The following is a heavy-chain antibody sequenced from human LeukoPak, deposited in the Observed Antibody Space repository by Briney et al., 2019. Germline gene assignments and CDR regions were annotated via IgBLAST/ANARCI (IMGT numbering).Heavy chain of an antibody. Sequence: GRSLRLSCAASGFTFSNYDMHWVRQATGKGLEWVSAIGVAANTFYSGSVKGRFTISRENAKNSLYLLMTSLRAEDTAMYYCARQNTPHGNFDYWGQGTLVTVSS. CDR2: IGVAANT. CDR3: ARQNTPHGNFDY. J-gene: IGHJ4*02. V-gene: IGHV3-13*01. CDR1: GFTFSNYD. D-gene: IGHD1-26*01.